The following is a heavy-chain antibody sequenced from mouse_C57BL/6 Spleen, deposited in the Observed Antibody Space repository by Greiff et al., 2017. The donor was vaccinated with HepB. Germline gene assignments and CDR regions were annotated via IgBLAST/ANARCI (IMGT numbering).Heavy chain of an antibody. CDR1: GYTFTDYY. CDR3: ASGGRDWYFDV. D-gene: IGHD3-3*01. V-gene: IGHV1-26*01. J-gene: IGHJ1*03. CDR2: INPNNGGT. Sequence: VQLQQSGPELVKPGASVKISCKASGYTFTDYYMNWVKQSHGKSLEWIGDINPNNGGTSYNQKFKGKATLTVDKSSSTAYMELRSLTSEDSAVYYCASGGRDWYFDVWGTGTTVTVSS.